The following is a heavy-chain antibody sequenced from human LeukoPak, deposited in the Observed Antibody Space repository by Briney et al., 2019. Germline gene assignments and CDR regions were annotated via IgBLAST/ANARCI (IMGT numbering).Heavy chain of an antibody. CDR2: IKHDGSEK. CDR3: ARDRGLSGYDLCDY. CDR1: TFTFSNYW. V-gene: IGHV3-7*01. J-gene: IGHJ4*02. Sequence: GVSLRLSCAASTFTFSNYWMNWVRQAPGKGLEWVATIKHDGSEKHYVDSVEGRFTISRDNAMNSLYLQMNSLRAEDTAVYYCARDRGLSGYDLCDYWGQGTLVTVSS. D-gene: IGHD5-12*01.